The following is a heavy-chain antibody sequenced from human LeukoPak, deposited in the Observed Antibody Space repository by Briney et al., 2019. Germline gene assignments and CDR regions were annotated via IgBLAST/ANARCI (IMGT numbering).Heavy chain of an antibody. V-gene: IGHV4-39*01. J-gene: IGHJ6*03. Sequence: SETLSLTCTVSGGSISSSSYYWGWIRQPPGKGLEWIGSIYYSGSTYYNPSLKSRVTISVDTSKNQFSLKLSSVTAADTAVYYCARFNSYYYYLDVWGKGNTVTLSS. CDR1: GGSISSSSYY. CDR3: ARFNSYYYYLDV. CDR2: IYYSGST.